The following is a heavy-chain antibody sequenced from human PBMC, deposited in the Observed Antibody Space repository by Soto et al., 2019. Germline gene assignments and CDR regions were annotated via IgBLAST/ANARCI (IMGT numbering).Heavy chain of an antibody. CDR2: IYYSGST. Sequence: SETLSLTCTVSGGSVSSGGYYWSWIRQHPGKGLEWIGYIYYSGSTYYNPSLKSRVTISVDTSKNQFSLKLSSVTAADTAVYYCARDSTDRYCSSTNCQRLDYYYGMDVWGQGTTVTFSS. CDR3: ARDSTDRYCSSTNCQRLDYYYGMDV. J-gene: IGHJ6*02. V-gene: IGHV4-31*03. CDR1: GGSVSSGGYY. D-gene: IGHD2-2*01.